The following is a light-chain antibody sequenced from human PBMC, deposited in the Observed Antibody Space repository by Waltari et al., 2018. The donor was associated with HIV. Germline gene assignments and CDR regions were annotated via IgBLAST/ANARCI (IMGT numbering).Light chain of an antibody. Sequence: QSALTQPASVSGSPGQSITISCTGTSSAVGSYTLVSWYQQHPGKAPKLMIYEVSKRPSGVSNRFSGSKSGNTASLTISGLQAEDEADYYCCSYAGSSTLVFGGGTKLTVL. J-gene: IGLJ3*02. CDR1: SSAVGSYTL. CDR2: EVS. V-gene: IGLV2-23*02. CDR3: CSYAGSSTLV.